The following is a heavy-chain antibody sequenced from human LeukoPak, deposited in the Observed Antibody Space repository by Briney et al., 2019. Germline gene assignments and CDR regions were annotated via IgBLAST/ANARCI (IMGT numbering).Heavy chain of an antibody. CDR2: IYHSGST. CDR3: ARVGSSSRLGVDP. CDR1: GGSISSTNW. D-gene: IGHD6-13*01. J-gene: IGHJ5*02. Sequence: SGTLSLTCAVSGGSISSTNWWSWVRPPPGKGLEWIGEIYHSGSTNYNPSLKSRVTISVDKSKNQFSLKLNSVTAADTAVYYCARVGSSSRLGVDPWGRGTLVTVSS. V-gene: IGHV4-4*02.